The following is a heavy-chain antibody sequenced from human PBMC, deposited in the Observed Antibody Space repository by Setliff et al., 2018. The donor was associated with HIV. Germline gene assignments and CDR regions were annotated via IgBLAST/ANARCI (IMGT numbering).Heavy chain of an antibody. CDR2: INTGNGNT. CDR3: ARSLGDPPYDYGSGSYDNSGY. J-gene: IGHJ4*02. D-gene: IGHD3-10*01. V-gene: IGHV1-3*04. Sequence: GASVKVSCKASGYTFNSYAMHWVRQAPGQRPEWMGWINTGNGNTRHSQKFHGRVTITRDTPASTAYMELSSLRSEDTAVYYCARSLGDPPYDYGSGSYDNSGYWGQGTPVTVPQ. CDR1: GYTFNSYA.